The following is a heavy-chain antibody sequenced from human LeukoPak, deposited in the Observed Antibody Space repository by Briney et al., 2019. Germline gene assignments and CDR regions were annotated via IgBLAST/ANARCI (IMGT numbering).Heavy chain of an antibody. Sequence: GESLKISCKGSGYSFTSYWIGWVRQVPGKGLEWMGIIYPGDSDTRYSPSFQGQVTISADKSISTAYLQWSSLKASDTAMYYCARRGSTRYYYYYGMDVWGQGTTVTVSS. CDR1: GYSFTSYW. J-gene: IGHJ6*02. D-gene: IGHD6-13*01. CDR2: IYPGDSDT. CDR3: ARRGSTRYYYYYGMDV. V-gene: IGHV5-51*01.